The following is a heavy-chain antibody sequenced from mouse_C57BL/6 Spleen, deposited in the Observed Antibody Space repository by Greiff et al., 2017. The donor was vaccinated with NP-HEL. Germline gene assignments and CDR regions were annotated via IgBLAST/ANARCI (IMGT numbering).Heavy chain of an antibody. CDR1: GYTFTDYN. D-gene: IGHD2-4*01. CDR2: INPNNGGT. V-gene: IGHV1-18*01. J-gene: IGHJ4*01. CDR3: ARGRLREDYAMDY. Sequence: EVKLVESGPELVKPGASVKIPCKASGYTFTDYNMDWVKQSHGKSLEWIGDINPNNGGTIYNQKFKGKATLTVDKSSSTAYMELRSLTSEDTAVDYCARGRLREDYAMDYWGQGTSVTVSS.